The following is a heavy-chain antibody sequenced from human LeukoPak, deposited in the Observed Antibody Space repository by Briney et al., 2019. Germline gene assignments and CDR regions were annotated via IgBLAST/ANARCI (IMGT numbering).Heavy chain of an antibody. CDR2: ISGSGGST. Sequence: GGSLRLSRAASGFTFSSYAMSWVRQAPGKGLEWVSAISGSGGSTYYADSVKGRFTISRDNSKNTLYLQMNSLRAEDTAVYYCAKDRGLLSAPIWGQGTMVTVSS. V-gene: IGHV3-23*01. CDR3: AKDRGLLSAPI. J-gene: IGHJ3*02. CDR1: GFTFSSYA. D-gene: IGHD5-12*01.